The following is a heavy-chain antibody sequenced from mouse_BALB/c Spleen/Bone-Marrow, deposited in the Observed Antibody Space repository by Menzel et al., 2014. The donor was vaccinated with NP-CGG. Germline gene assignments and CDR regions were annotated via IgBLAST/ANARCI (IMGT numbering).Heavy chain of an antibody. V-gene: IGHV1-69*02. J-gene: IGHJ3*01. Sequence: VQLQQSGAELVRPGASVKLSCKASGYTFTSYWIHWVKQSPGQSLEWIGNIYPSDSYTNYNQKFKDKATLTVDKSSSTAYMQLSSPTSEDAAVYYWTRKDYWGQGTLVTVSA. CDR2: IYPSDSYT. CDR3: TRKDY. CDR1: GYTFTSYW.